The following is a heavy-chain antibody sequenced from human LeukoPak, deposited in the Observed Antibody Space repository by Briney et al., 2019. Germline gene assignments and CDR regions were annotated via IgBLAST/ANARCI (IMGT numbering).Heavy chain of an antibody. D-gene: IGHD3-10*01. CDR1: GFTFSDYY. J-gene: IGHJ6*02. CDR3: AKDIWFGSLGYYYGMDV. CDR2: ISSSSSYT. V-gene: IGHV3-11*05. Sequence: PGGSLRLSCAASGFTFSDYYMSWIRQAPGKGLEWVSYISSSSSYTNYADSVKGRFTISRDNSKNTLYLQMNSLRAEDTAVYYCAKDIWFGSLGYYYGMDVWGQGTTVTVSS.